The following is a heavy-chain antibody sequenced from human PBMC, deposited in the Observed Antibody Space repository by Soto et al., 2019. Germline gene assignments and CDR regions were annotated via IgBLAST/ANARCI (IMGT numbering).Heavy chain of an antibody. CDR1: GFTFSDYY. CDR2: ISSSTSHT. J-gene: IGHJ4*02. D-gene: IGHD6-13*01. CDR3: ARGRGAAADYFDF. V-gene: IGHV3-11*05. Sequence: QVQLVESGGGLVKPGGSLRLSCAVSGFTFSDYYMTWIRQAPGKGLEWVSYISSSTSHTNYADYVKSRFTISRDNAKNSLFLKMNSLRAEATAVYYCARGRGAAADYFDFWGQGTLVTVSS.